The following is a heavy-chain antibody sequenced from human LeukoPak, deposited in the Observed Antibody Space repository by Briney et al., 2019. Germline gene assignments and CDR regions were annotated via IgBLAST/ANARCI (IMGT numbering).Heavy chain of an antibody. V-gene: IGHV3-23*01. CDR3: AKDGGWDDYGDFSPLDY. CDR2: ISGSGGST. Sequence: GGSLRLSCAASGFTVSSNYMSWVRQAPGKGLELVPAISGSGGSTYYADSVKGRFTISRDNSKNTLYLQMNSPRAEDTAVYYCAKDGGWDDYGDFSPLDYWGQGALVTVSS. J-gene: IGHJ4*02. CDR1: GFTVSSNY. D-gene: IGHD4-17*01.